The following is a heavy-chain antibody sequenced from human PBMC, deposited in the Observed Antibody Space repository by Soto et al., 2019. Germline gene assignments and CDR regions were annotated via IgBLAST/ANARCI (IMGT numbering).Heavy chain of an antibody. CDR1: GYSFTNND. V-gene: IGHV1-8*01. Sequence: ALVKVSCKASGYSFTNNDVSWVRQATGQGLEWMGWMNPGSGDTGYAQKFQGRVTMTRDISIATAYMELSSLRSDDTAIYYCAKLVRDDVRRSDLDHWGQGTLVTVSS. J-gene: IGHJ4*02. CDR2: MNPGSGDT. CDR3: AKLVRDDVRRSDLDH. D-gene: IGHD3-10*02.